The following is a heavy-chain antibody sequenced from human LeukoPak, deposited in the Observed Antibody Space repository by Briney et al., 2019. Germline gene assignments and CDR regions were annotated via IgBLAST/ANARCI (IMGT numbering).Heavy chain of an antibody. D-gene: IGHD3-22*01. J-gene: IGHJ4*02. CDR1: GFTFSSFA. CDR3: ARGANRYYDSSGYYPFDY. Sequence: GGSLRLSCAASGFTFSSFAMSWVRQAPGKGLEWVSTITDSGDTTYSADSVKGRFTISRDNSKNSLYLQMNSLRAEDTAVYYCARGANRYYDSSGYYPFDYWGQGTLVTVSS. CDR2: ITDSGDTT. V-gene: IGHV3-23*01.